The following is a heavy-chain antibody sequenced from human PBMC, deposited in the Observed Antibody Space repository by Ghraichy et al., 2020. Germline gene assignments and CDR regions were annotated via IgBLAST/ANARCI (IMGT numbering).Heavy chain of an antibody. CDR3: ARREPLWFGELWSWFDP. CDR1: GGSFSGYY. D-gene: IGHD3-10*01. Sequence: SETLSLTCAVYGGSFSGYYWSWIRQPPGKGLEWIGEINHSGSTNYNPSLKSRVTISVDTSKNQFSLKLSSVTAADTAVYYCARREPLWFGELWSWFDPWGQGTLVTVSS. V-gene: IGHV4-34*01. CDR2: INHSGST. J-gene: IGHJ5*02.